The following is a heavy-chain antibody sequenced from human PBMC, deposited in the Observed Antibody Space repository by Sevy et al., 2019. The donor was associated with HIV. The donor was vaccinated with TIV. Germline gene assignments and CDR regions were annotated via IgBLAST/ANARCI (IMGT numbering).Heavy chain of an antibody. Sequence: GGSLRLSCAASGFTFSSYAMHWVRQAPGKGLEWVAVISYDGSNKYYADSVKGRFTISRDNSKNTLYLQMNSLRAEDTAVYYCARDSNYYHSSGYYRGAAFDIWGQGTMVTVSS. CDR1: GFTFSSYA. V-gene: IGHV3-30-3*01. CDR2: ISYDGSNK. CDR3: ARDSNYYHSSGYYRGAAFDI. J-gene: IGHJ3*02. D-gene: IGHD3-22*01.